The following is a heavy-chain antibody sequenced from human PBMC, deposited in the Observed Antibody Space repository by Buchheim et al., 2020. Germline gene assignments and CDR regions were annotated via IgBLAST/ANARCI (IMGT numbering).Heavy chain of an antibody. Sequence: QVQLVQSGAEVKKPGASVKVSCKASGYTFTSYDINWVRQATGQGLEWMGWMNPNSGNTGYAQKFQGRVTMTRNTSISTAYMQLSSLRSEDTAVYYCARGIAAAGMGPAGKNLYYYYYYMDVWGKGTT. CDR3: ARGIAAAGMGPAGKNLYYYYYYMDV. CDR1: GYTFTSYD. D-gene: IGHD6-13*01. CDR2: MNPNSGNT. V-gene: IGHV1-8*01. J-gene: IGHJ6*03.